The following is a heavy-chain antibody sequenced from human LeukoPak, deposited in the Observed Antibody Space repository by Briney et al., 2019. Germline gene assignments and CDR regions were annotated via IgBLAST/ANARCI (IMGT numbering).Heavy chain of an antibody. CDR1: GGSISSYY. Sequence: PSETLSLTCTVSGGSISSYYWSWIRQPPGKGLEWIGYIYYSGSTNYNPSLKSRVTISVDTSKNQFSLKLTSVTAADTAVYYCARVGNPLVTVFAWFDPWGQGTQVTVSS. CDR2: IYYSGST. V-gene: IGHV4-59*12. CDR3: ARVGNPLVTVFAWFDP. D-gene: IGHD3-3*01. J-gene: IGHJ5*02.